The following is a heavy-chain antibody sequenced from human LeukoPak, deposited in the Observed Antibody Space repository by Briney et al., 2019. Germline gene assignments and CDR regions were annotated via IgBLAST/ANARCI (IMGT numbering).Heavy chain of an antibody. J-gene: IGHJ4*02. D-gene: IGHD2-15*01. CDR3: ARDRRSGEDSNF. V-gene: IGHV4-4*02. CDR1: GGSITNTNY. CDR2: VNLQGST. Sequence: SETLSLTCGVSGGSITNTNYWTWVRQPPGKGLEWIGEVNLQGSTNYNPSLMGRVAIAVDTSENHISLQLTSVTAADTAVYYCARDRRSGEDSNFWGQGTLVTVSS.